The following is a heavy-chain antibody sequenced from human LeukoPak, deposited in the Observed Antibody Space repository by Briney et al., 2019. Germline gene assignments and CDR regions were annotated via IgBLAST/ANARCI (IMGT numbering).Heavy chain of an antibody. CDR1: GYTFTGYY. D-gene: IGHD2-15*01. CDR2: INPNSGGT. CDR3: AAVSPWSPDCSGGSCLDY. Sequence: ASVKVSCKASGYTFTGYYMHWVRQAPGQGLEWMGWINPNSGGTNYAQKFQGRVTMTRDTSISTAYMELSRLRSDDTAVYYCAAVSPWSPDCSGGSCLDYWGQGTLVTVSS. J-gene: IGHJ4*02. V-gene: IGHV1-2*02.